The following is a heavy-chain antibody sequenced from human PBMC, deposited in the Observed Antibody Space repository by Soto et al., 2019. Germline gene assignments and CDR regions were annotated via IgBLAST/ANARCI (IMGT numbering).Heavy chain of an antibody. V-gene: IGHV1-18*01. J-gene: IGHJ3*02. CDR1: GYTFTSYG. CDR3: ARVAPSEEHYCSGGSCYPNMYAFDI. CDR2: ISAYNGNT. Sequence: GASVKVSCKASGYTFTSYGISWVRQAPGQGLEWMGWISAYNGNTNYAQKLQGRVTMTTDTSTSTAYMELRSLRSDDTAVYYCARVAPSEEHYCSGGSCYPNMYAFDIWGQGTMVTVSS. D-gene: IGHD2-15*01.